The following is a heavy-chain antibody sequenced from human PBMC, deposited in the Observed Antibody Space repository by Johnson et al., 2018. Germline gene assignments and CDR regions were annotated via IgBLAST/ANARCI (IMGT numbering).Heavy chain of an antibody. Sequence: VQLVETLRLSCAASGFRFSNHGMSWVRQAPGKGLEWVSYVSSSGSIIYYADSVKGRFTISRDNAKNSLYLQMNSLREEDKAVYYCAGDPLKPREYFQHWGQGTLVTVSS. CDR1: GFRFSNHG. CDR2: VSSSGSII. V-gene: IGHV3-48*02. J-gene: IGHJ1*01. CDR3: AGDPLKPREYFQH.